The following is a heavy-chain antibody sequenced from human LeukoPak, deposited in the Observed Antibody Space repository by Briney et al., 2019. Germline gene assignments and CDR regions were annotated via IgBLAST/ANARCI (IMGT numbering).Heavy chain of an antibody. CDR2: ITSGGTYT. CDR3: ARGHYDILTASYKWTPDY. D-gene: IGHD3-9*01. J-gene: IGHJ4*02. Sequence: GGSLRLSCAASGFTFSTYNMNWVRQAPGKGLEWVSSITSGGTYTYYADSVKGRFTTSRHNAKNSLSLKLSSLRAEDTAVYYCARGHYDILTASYKWTPDYWGQGILVTVSS. V-gene: IGHV3-21*06. CDR1: GFTFSTYN.